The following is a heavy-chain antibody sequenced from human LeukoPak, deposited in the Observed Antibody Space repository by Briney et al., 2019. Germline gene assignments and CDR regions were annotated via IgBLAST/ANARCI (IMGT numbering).Heavy chain of an antibody. V-gene: IGHV3-53*01. Sequence: GGSLRLSCAASGFTVSSNYMSWVRQAPGKGLEWVSVIYSGGSIYYADSVKGRFTISRDNSKNTLYLQMNSLRAEDTAVYYCARDACGGDCYGLDYWGQGTLVTVSS. CDR3: ARDACGGDCYGLDY. CDR1: GFTVSSNY. J-gene: IGHJ4*02. CDR2: IYSGGSI. D-gene: IGHD2-21*02.